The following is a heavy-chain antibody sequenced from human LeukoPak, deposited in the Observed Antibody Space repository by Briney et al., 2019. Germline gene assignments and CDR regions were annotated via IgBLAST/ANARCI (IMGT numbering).Heavy chain of an antibody. CDR2: ISTSSDQR. CDR1: GYTFTSFG. Sequence: ASVKVSCKASGYTFTSFGIDWVRQAPGQGLEWVGWISTSSDQRRYAHMLQDRVTMTTDTSTSTAYMELRSLRSDDAGVYYCARDTNWQRDYWGQGTLVTVSS. CDR3: ARDTNWQRDY. D-gene: IGHD6-25*01. J-gene: IGHJ4*02. V-gene: IGHV1-18*01.